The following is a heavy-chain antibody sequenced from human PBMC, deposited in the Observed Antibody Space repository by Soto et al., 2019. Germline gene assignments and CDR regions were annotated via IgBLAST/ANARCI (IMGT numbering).Heavy chain of an antibody. J-gene: IGHJ4*02. CDR3: ARVCSSTSCYSDY. CDR1: GGTFSSYA. CDR2: IIPIFGTA. D-gene: IGHD2-2*02. V-gene: IGHV1-69*13. Sequence: SGKVSCKASGGTFSSYAISWVRQAPGQGLEWMGGIIPIFGTANYAQKFQGRVTITADESTSTAYMELSSLRSEDTAVYYCARVCSSTSCYSDYWGQGTLVTVSS.